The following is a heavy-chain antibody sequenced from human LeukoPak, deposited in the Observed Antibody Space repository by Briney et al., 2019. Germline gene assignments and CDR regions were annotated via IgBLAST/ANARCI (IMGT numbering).Heavy chain of an antibody. CDR2: INPNSGGT. J-gene: IGHJ4*02. D-gene: IGHD2-8*01. Sequence: ASVKVSCKASGYTFTGYYMHWVRQAPGQGLEWMGWINPNSGGTNYAQKFQGRVTMTRDTSISTAYMELSRLRSDDTAVYYCARGKIVLMVYAIFSGPLDYWGQGTLVTVSS. V-gene: IGHV1-2*02. CDR1: GYTFTGYY. CDR3: ARGKIVLMVYAIFSGPLDY.